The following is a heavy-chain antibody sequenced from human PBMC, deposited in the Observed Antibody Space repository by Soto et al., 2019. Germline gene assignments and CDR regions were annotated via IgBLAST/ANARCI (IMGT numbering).Heavy chain of an antibody. CDR2: IYWDDSK. CDR1: GFSLSTRDVG. V-gene: IGHV2-5*02. J-gene: IGHJ4*02. Sequence: SGPTLVNPTQTLTLTCTFSGFSLSTRDVGVGWIRQPPGKALEWLAVIYWDDSKTYRPSLESRLTITKDTSRNQVALTMTNMDPVDTATYYCAHAYGGRSLYWGQGTLVTVSS. CDR3: AHAYGGRSLY. D-gene: IGHD1-26*01.